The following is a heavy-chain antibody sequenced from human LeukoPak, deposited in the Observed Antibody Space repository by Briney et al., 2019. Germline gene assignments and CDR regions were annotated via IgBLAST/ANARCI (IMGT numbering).Heavy chain of an antibody. V-gene: IGHV3-33*01. CDR2: IWYDGSNK. J-gene: IGHJ3*02. CDR3: ARRTENTIVGATTIRTVNAFDI. Sequence: GGFLRLSCAASGFTFGSYGMHWVRQAPGKGLEWVAVIWYDGSNKYYADSVKGRFTISRDNSKNTLYLQMNSLRAEDTAVYYCARRTENTIVGATTIRTVNAFDIWGQGTMVTVSS. CDR1: GFTFGSYG. D-gene: IGHD1-26*01.